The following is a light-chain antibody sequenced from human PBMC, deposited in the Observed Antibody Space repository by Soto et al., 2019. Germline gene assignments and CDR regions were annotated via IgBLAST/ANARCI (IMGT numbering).Light chain of an antibody. V-gene: IGKV1-39*01. J-gene: IGKJ2*01. CDR3: QQSHGIPYT. Sequence: DIQMTQSPSSLSASVGDRVTITCRASQTISTYLNWYQQNPGKAPKLLIYAASTLQSGVPSRFSGSGSGTDFTLTISSLQPEDVATDDCQQSHGIPYTFGQGTKLEIK. CDR1: QTISTY. CDR2: AAS.